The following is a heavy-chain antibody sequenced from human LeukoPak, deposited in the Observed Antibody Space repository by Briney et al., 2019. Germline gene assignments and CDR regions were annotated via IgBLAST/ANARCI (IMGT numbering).Heavy chain of an antibody. J-gene: IGHJ6*03. CDR1: GFTFDDYA. Sequence: GGSLRLSCAASGFTFDDYAIHWVRQAPGKGLEWVSGISWNGGTKGYGDSVKGRFSISRDNAENSLYLQMNSLRAEDTALYDREKAGPSHYLYYMDVWGKGSSVTVSS. CDR2: ISWNGGTK. V-gene: IGHV3-9*01. CDR3: EKAGPSHYLYYMDV.